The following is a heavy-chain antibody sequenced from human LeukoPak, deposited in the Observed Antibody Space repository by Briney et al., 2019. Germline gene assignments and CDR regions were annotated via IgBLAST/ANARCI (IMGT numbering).Heavy chain of an antibody. CDR3: AREDVDTAMVDY. D-gene: IGHD5-18*01. CDR2: ISAYNGNT. J-gene: IGHJ4*02. V-gene: IGHV1-18*01. Sequence: ASVKVSCKASGYTFTSYGISWVRQAPGQGLEWMGWISAYNGNTNYAQKLQGRVTMTTDTSTSTVYMELSSLRSEDTAVYYCAREDVDTAMVDYWGQGTLVTVSS. CDR1: GYTFTSYG.